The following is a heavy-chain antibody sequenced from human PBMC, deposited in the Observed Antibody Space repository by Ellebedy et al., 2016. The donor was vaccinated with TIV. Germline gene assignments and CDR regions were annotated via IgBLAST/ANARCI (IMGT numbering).Heavy chain of an antibody. Sequence: ASVKVSXKASGYTFTSYDINWVRQATGQGLEWMGWMNPNSGNTGYAQKFQGRVTMTRNTSISTAYMELSSLRSEDTAVYYCARGTDDPGYFQHWGQGTLVTVSS. V-gene: IGHV1-8*01. CDR3: ARGTDDPGYFQH. J-gene: IGHJ1*01. CDR2: MNPNSGNT. CDR1: GYTFTSYD.